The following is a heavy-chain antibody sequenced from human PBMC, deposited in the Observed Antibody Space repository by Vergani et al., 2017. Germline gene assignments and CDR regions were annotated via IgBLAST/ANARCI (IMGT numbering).Heavy chain of an antibody. V-gene: IGHV4-59*01. CDR3: ARALSYAFDI. CDR2: IYYSGST. D-gene: IGHD3-16*02. J-gene: IGHJ3*02. Sequence: QVQLQESGLGLVKPSETLSLTCTVSGGSISSYYWSWIRQPPGKGLEWIGYIYYSGSTNYNPSLKSRVTISVDTSKNQFSLKLSSVTAADTAVYYCARALSYAFDIWGQGTMVTVSS. CDR1: GGSISSYY.